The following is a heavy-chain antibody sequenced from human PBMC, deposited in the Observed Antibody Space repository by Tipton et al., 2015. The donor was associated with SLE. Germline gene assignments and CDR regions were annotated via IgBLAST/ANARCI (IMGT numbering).Heavy chain of an antibody. CDR1: GGSVSSGSYY. Sequence: TLSLTCTISGGSVSSGSYYWAWTRQPPGKGPEWIGTIYYSGNTYQNPSLESRVTISLDMSKNQFSLKLSSVTAADTALYYCARHPRPTAAFDYWGQGTLVTVSS. D-gene: IGHD2-15*01. V-gene: IGHV4-39*07. J-gene: IGHJ4*02. CDR2: IYYSGNT. CDR3: ARHPRPTAAFDY.